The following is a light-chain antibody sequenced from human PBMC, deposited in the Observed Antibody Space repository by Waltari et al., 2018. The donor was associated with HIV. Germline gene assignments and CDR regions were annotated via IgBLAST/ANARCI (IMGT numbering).Light chain of an antibody. Sequence: ENVLTQSPGTLSLSPGESATLSSRASHHLDYKYLAWHQHKPGQAPRLLIYGAAHRADGIPDKFSGSGSGTDVTLTITRLDPEDVALYVCQQYETSPDTIGQGTRLEIK. V-gene: IGKV3-20*01. CDR1: HHLDYKY. CDR2: GAA. CDR3: QQYETSPDT. J-gene: IGKJ2*01.